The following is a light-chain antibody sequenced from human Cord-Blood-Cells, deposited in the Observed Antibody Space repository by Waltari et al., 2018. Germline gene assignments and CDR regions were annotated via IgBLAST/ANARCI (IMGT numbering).Light chain of an antibody. CDR3: QAWDSSTAGKVV. CDR1: KLGDKY. J-gene: IGLJ2*01. Sequence: SYELTQPPSVSVSTGQTASITCSGDKLGDKYACWYQQKPGQSPVLVIYQDSKRPSGIPERFSGSNSGNTATLTISGTQAMDEADYYCQAWDSSTAGKVVFGGGTKLTVL. CDR2: QDS. V-gene: IGLV3-1*01.